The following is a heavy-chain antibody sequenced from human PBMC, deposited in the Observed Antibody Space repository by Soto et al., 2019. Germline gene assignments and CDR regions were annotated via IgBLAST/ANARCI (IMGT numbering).Heavy chain of an antibody. CDR1: GGSISSGDYY. Sequence: SETLSLTCTVSGGSISSGDYYWSWIRQPPGKGLEWIGYIYYSGSTNYNPSLKSRVTISVDTSKNQFSLKLSSVTAADTAAYSCARDKVDIGVSGTHYYDGIEVWGQGTTVTVAS. CDR3: ARDKVDIGVSGTHYYDGIEV. CDR2: IYYSGST. D-gene: IGHD6-19*01. J-gene: IGHJ6*02. V-gene: IGHV4-61*08.